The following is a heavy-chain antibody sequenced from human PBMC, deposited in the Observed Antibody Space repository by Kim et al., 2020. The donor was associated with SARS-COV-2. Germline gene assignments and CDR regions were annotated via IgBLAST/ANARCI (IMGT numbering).Heavy chain of an antibody. Sequence: GGSLRLSCAASGFTFSSYAMSWVRQAPGKGLEWVSAISGSGGSTYYADSVKGRFTISRDNSKNTLYLQMNSLRAEDTAVYYCVKAVAGILPTYYYYGMDVWGQGTTVTVSS. J-gene: IGHJ6*02. V-gene: IGHV3-23*01. CDR2: ISGSGGST. CDR3: VKAVAGILPTYYYYGMDV. CDR1: GFTFSSYA. D-gene: IGHD6-19*01.